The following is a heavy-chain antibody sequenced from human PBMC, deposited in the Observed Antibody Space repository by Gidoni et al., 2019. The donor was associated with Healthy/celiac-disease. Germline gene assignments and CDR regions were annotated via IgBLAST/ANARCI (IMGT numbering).Heavy chain of an antibody. J-gene: IGHJ4*02. Sequence: QVQLQESGPGLVKPSETLSLTCTVSGCSVSSVSYYWSWLRQPPGKGLEWIGYIYYSGSPHYNPSLKSRVTISVDTSKNQFSLKLRSVTAADTAVYYCARVGRSLDCSGYYTAFDYWGQGTLVTVSS. CDR1: GCSVSSVSYY. CDR2: IYYSGSP. CDR3: ARVGRSLDCSGYYTAFDY. D-gene: IGHD3-3*01. V-gene: IGHV4-61*01.